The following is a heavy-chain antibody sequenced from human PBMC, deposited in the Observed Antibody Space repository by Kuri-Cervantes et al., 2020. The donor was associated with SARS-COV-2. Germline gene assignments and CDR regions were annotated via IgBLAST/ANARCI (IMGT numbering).Heavy chain of an antibody. V-gene: IGHV3-66*02. CDR1: GFTVSGNY. J-gene: IGHJ4*02. CDR3: ARDLWGGNGLLDY. D-gene: IGHD3-3*01. Sequence: GGSLRLSCAASGFTVSGNYMSWVRQAPGKGLEWVSVIYSGGKTFFADSVKGRFTISRDESKNTLYLQMNSLRAEDMAVYYCARDLWGGNGLLDYWGQGTQVTVSS. CDR2: IYSGGKT.